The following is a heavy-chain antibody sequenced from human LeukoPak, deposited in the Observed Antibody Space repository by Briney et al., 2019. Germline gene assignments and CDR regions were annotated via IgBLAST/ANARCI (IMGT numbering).Heavy chain of an antibody. V-gene: IGHV4-4*02. CDR2: IYHSGST. J-gene: IGHJ4*02. Sequence: SETLSLTCAVSGGSISSSNWWSWVRQPPGKGLEWIGEIYHSGSTNYNPSLKSRVTISVDTSKNQFSLKLSSVTAADTAVYYCARQISRYDFWSGYPDYWGQGTLVTVSS. CDR1: GGSISSSNW. CDR3: ARQISRYDFWSGYPDY. D-gene: IGHD3-3*01.